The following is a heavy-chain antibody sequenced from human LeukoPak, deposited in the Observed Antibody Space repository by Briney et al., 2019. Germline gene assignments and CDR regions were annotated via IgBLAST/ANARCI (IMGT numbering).Heavy chain of an antibody. J-gene: IGHJ4*02. CDR1: GFTFSSYA. CDR3: ARRAGAYSHPYDY. D-gene: IGHD4/OR15-4a*01. CDR2: ISGSGDNT. Sequence: PGGSLRLSCAASGFTFSSYAMSWVRQAPGKGLEWVSGISGSGDNTHYSDSAKGRFTISRDNSKNTLYLQMNSLRAEDTAVYYCARRAGAYSHPYDYWGQGTLVTVSS. V-gene: IGHV3-23*01.